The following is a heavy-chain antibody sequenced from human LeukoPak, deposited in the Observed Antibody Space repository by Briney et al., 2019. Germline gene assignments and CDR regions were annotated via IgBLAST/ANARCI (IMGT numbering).Heavy chain of an antibody. Sequence: SETLSLTCTVSGGSVSSSIYYWGWIRQPPGEGLEWIGSIYYSGSTSYNPSLKSRVTISVDTSKNQFSLKLTSVTAADTAVYYCASRNDILTGYVFDFWGQGTLVTVSS. V-gene: IGHV4-39*01. CDR3: ASRNDILTGYVFDF. D-gene: IGHD3-9*01. CDR1: GGSVSSSIYY. J-gene: IGHJ4*02. CDR2: IYYSGST.